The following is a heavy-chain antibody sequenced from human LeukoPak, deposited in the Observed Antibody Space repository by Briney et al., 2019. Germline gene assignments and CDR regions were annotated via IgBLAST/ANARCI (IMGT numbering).Heavy chain of an antibody. Sequence: SVTVSFKASGGTFSSYAISWVRQAPGQGLEWIGRIIPILGIANYAQKFQGRVTITADKSTSTAYMELSSLRSEDTAVYYCARAQVYMDVWGQGTTVTVSS. CDR1: GGTFSSYA. D-gene: IGHD1-14*01. V-gene: IGHV1-69*04. CDR3: ARAQVYMDV. J-gene: IGHJ6*02. CDR2: IIPILGIA.